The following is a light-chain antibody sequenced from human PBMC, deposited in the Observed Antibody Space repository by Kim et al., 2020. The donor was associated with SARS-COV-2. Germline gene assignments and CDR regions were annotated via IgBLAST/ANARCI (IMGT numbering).Light chain of an antibody. J-gene: IGLJ3*02. Sequence: QLVLTQSPSASASLGTSVKLTCTLSSGHSNNAIAWHQQQPVKGPRYLMKVNSDGSHSKGDGIPDRFSGSSSGAERYLTISSLQSEDEADYYCQTWGTGIWVFGGGTQLTVL. CDR2: VNSDGSH. CDR1: SGHSNNA. V-gene: IGLV4-69*01. CDR3: QTWGTGIWV.